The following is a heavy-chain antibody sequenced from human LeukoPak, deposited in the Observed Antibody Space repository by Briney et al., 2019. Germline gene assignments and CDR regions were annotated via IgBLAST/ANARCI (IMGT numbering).Heavy chain of an antibody. J-gene: IGHJ4*02. V-gene: IGHV3-33*01. CDR1: GFTFSDHG. CDR2: IWYNVSKR. CDR3: ARDPYGSGDGYFDY. D-gene: IGHD3-10*01. Sequence: PGRSLRLSCAASGFTFSDHGMHWVRQAPGKGLEWVAIIWYNVSKRYYAESVKGRFTISRDNSKNTLYLQMSSLRAEDTAVYYCARDPYGSGDGYFDYWGQGTLVTVSS.